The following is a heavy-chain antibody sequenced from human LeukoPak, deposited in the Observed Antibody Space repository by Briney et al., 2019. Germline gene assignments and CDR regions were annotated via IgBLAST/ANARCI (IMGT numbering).Heavy chain of an antibody. Sequence: TGGSLRLSCAASGFTFSSYAMSWVRQAPGKGLEWVSAISGSGGSTYYADSVKGRFTISRDNSKNTLYLQMNSLRAEDTAVYYCATPCCYYYGSGTHDPWFDPWGQGTLVTVSS. V-gene: IGHV3-23*01. J-gene: IGHJ5*02. CDR2: ISGSGGST. D-gene: IGHD3-10*01. CDR1: GFTFSSYA. CDR3: ATPCCYYYGSGTHDPWFDP.